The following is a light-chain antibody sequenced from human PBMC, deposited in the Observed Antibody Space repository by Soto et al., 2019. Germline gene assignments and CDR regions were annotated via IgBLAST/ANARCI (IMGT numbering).Light chain of an antibody. CDR1: QDINNY. CDR3: QQYGDLLWT. J-gene: IGKJ1*01. V-gene: IGKV1-33*01. Sequence: DLQMTQSPSSLSASVGDRVTITCRASQDINNYLNWYQQKPGKAPKLLIYDASNLETGVPSRFSGGGSGTDFTFTISSLQPEDVATYYCQQYGDLLWTFGQGTKVEIK. CDR2: DAS.